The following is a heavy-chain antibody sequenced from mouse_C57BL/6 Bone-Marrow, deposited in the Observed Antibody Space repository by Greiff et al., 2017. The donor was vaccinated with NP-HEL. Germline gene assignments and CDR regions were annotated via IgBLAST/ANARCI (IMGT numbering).Heavy chain of an antibody. CDR3: ARWGGYYYGSSYGYFGY. V-gene: IGHV1-55*01. D-gene: IGHD1-1*01. CDR2: IYPGSGST. J-gene: IGHJ2*01. Sequence: QVQLQQSGAELVKPGASVKMSCKASGYTFTSYWITWVKQRPGQGLEWIGDIYPGSGSTNYNEKFKSKATLTVDTSSSTAYMQLSSLTSEDSAVYYCARWGGYYYGSSYGYFGYWGKGTTLTVSS. CDR1: GYTFTSYW.